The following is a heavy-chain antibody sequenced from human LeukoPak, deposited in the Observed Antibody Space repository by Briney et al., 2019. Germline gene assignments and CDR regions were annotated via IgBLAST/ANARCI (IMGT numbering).Heavy chain of an antibody. CDR2: RSCSSSTI. Sequence: GGSLRLSCAASGFTFSTYGMNWVRQAPGKGLEWVSYRSCSSSTIFYADSVNGRFTISRDNAKNSLYLQLNSLRAEDTAVYYCARAQQNDGYYYYMDVWGKGTTVTVSS. V-gene: IGHV3-48*04. D-gene: IGHD1-1*01. J-gene: IGHJ6*03. CDR3: ARAQQNDGYYYYMDV. CDR1: GFTFSTYG.